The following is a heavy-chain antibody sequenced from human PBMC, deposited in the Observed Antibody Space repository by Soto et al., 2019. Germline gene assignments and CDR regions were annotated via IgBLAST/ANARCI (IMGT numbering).Heavy chain of an antibody. CDR2: IYHSGST. V-gene: IGHV4-30-2*01. D-gene: IGHD1-20*01. CDR1: GGSISSGGYS. Sequence: QLQLQESGSGLVKPSQTLSLTCAVSGGSISSGGYSWSWIRQPPGKGLEWIGYIYHSGSTYYNPSLKSRVTISVDRSKNQFSLKLSSVTAADTAVYYCARGGYNWNLVYFDYWGQGTLVTVSS. CDR3: ARGGYNWNLVYFDY. J-gene: IGHJ4*02.